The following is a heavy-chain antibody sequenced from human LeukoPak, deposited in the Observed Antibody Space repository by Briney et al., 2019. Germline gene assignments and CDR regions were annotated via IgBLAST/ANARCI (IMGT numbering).Heavy chain of an antibody. D-gene: IGHD5-24*01. CDR3: AREGSERWLQLGWFDP. CDR2: INHSGST. J-gene: IGHJ5*02. V-gene: IGHV4-34*01. CDR1: GGSFSGYY. Sequence: SETLSLTCAVYGGSFSGYYWSWTRQPPGKGLEWIGEINHSGSTNYNPSLKSRVTISVDTSKNQFSLKLSSVTAADTAVYYCAREGSERWLQLGWFDPWGQGTLVTVSS.